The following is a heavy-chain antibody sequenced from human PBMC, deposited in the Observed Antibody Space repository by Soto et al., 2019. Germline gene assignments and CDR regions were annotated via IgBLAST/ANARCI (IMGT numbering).Heavy chain of an antibody. V-gene: IGHV3-11*01. Sequence: GGSLRLSCAASGVTFSDYYMSWIRQAPGKGLEWVSYISSSGSTIYYADSVKGRFTISRDNAKNSLYLQMKSLRAEDTAVYYWAREYPPFLDHWARGTLLTVSS. CDR3: AREYPPFLDH. CDR1: GVTFSDYY. D-gene: IGHD2-2*02. CDR2: ISSSGSTI. J-gene: IGHJ4*02.